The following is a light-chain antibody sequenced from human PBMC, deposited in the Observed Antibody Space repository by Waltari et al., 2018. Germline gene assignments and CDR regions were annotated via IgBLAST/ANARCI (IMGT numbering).Light chain of an antibody. CDR3: QSYDTSLSVV. Sequence: QSVLTQPPSVSGAPGQRVSISCTGSGSNLGAGYDVHWYQQHPGKAPKPLIYGPGTRPPGVPDGFFGSQPGTSASLAITALQAEDEAEYYCQSYDTSLSVVFGGGTKLTVL. CDR1: GSNLGAGYD. J-gene: IGLJ2*01. V-gene: IGLV1-40*01. CDR2: GPG.